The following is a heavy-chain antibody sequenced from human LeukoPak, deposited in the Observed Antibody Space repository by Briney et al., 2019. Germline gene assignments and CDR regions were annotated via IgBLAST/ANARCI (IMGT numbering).Heavy chain of an antibody. D-gene: IGHD3-3*01. CDR2: IYYSGST. J-gene: IGHJ6*02. CDR3: VFFSYYYGMDV. Sequence: PSETLSLTCTVSGGSISSSSYYWGWIRQPPGKGLEWIGSIYYSGSTYYNPSLKSRVTISVDTSKNQFSLKLSSVTAADTAVYYCVFFSYYYGMDVWGQGTTVTVSS. CDR1: GGSISSSSYY. V-gene: IGHV4-39*07.